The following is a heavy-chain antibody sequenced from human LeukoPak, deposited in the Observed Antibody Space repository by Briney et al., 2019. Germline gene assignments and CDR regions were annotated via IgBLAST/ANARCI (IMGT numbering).Heavy chain of an antibody. CDR1: GVSSSSSY. CDR2: IFYTGDS. J-gene: IGHJ4*02. Sequence: SETLSLTCTVSGVSSSSSYWSWIRQPPGKGLEWIGYIFYTGDSNHNPSFKSRVSISPDTSKDQISLKLSSVTAADTAVYYCARVSRPLLGYCSGGSCYYFDYWGQGTLVTVSS. CDR3: ARVSRPLLGYCSGGSCYYFDY. D-gene: IGHD2-15*01. V-gene: IGHV4-59*08.